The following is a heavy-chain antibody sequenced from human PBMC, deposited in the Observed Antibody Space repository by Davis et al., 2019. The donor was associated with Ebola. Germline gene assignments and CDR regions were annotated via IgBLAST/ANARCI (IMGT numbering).Heavy chain of an antibody. D-gene: IGHD3-3*01. CDR3: AKSGLSFGVVKYHYGMDV. CDR1: GFTFSSYA. J-gene: IGHJ6*04. V-gene: IGHV3-23*01. Sequence: PGGSLRLSCAASGFTFSSYAMSWVRQAPGKGLEWVPAISGSGASTYYADSVKGRFTISRDNSKKTLYLQMNSLRAEDTAVYYCAKSGLSFGVVKYHYGMDVWGKGTTVTVSS. CDR2: ISGSGAST.